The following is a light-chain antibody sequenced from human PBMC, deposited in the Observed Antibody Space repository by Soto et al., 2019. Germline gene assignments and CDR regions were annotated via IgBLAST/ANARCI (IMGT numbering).Light chain of an antibody. J-gene: IGKJ1*01. CDR3: QQYYSYPWT. CDR1: QGISSY. Sequence: AIRMTQSPSSFSAATGDRVTITCRASQGISSYLAWYQQKPGKAPKLLIYAASTLQSGVPSRFSGSGSGIDFTLTISCLQSEDFATYYCQQYYSYPWTFGQGPKVEIK. CDR2: AAS. V-gene: IGKV1-8*01.